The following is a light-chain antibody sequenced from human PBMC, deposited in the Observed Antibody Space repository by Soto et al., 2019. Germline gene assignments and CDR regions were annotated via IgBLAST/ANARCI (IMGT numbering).Light chain of an antibody. CDR1: QTINSY. CDR3: QQYNSYSRT. CDR2: KAS. Sequence: DIQMTQSPSTLSASVGDRVTITCRASQTINSYLAWYQQKPGKAPKLLIYKASSLESGVPSRFSGSGSGTEFTLTISSLQPDDFATYHCQQYNSYSRTFGQGTKVDIK. V-gene: IGKV1-5*03. J-gene: IGKJ1*01.